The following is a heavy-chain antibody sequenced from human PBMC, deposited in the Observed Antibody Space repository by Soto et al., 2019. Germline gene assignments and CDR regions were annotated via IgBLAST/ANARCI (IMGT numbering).Heavy chain of an antibody. D-gene: IGHD1-26*01. CDR1: GGTFSSYA. CDR2: IIPIFGTA. Sequence: SVKVSCKASGGTFSSYAISWVRQAPGQGLEWMGGIIPIFGTANYAQKFQGRVTITADESTSTAYMELSSLRSEDTAVYYCARGAASGSYHGYFDYWGQGTLVTVSS. V-gene: IGHV1-69*13. J-gene: IGHJ4*02. CDR3: ARGAASGSYHGYFDY.